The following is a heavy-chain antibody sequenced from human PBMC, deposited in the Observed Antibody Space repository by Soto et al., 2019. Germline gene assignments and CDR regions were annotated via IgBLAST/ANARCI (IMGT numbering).Heavy chain of an antibody. CDR1: GFTFSSYG. CDR2: ISYDGSNK. CDR3: ARDPQWLESYFDY. V-gene: IGHV3-30*03. Sequence: PGGSLRLSCAASGFTFSSYGMHWVRQAPGKGLEWVAVISYDGSNKYYADSVKGRFTISRDNSKNTLYLQMNSLRAEDTAVYYCARDPQWLESYFDYWGQGTLVTVSS. D-gene: IGHD6-19*01. J-gene: IGHJ4*02.